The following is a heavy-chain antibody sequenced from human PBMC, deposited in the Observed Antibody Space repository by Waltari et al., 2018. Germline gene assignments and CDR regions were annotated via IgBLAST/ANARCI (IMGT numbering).Heavy chain of an antibody. Sequence: QVQLVQSGAEVKKPGASVKVSCKASGYTFTGYYMHWVRQSPGQGLEWMGCINPNSGGTNYAQKFQGRVTMTRDTSISTAYMELSRLRSDDTSVYYCARGPIAAAGTIDYWGQGTLVTVSS. J-gene: IGHJ4*02. D-gene: IGHD6-13*01. CDR2: INPNSGGT. CDR1: GYTFTGYY. CDR3: ARGPIAAAGTIDY. V-gene: IGHV1-2*02.